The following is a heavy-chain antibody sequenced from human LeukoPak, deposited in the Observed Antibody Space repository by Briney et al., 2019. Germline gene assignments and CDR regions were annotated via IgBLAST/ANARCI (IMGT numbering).Heavy chain of an antibody. CDR1: GFAFSSYA. Sequence: GGTLRLSCVASGFAFSSYAMNWVRQAPGKGLEWVSSISSSSSYIYYADSVKGRFTISRDNAKNSLYLQMNSLRAEDTAVYYCARAAAATRCDYWGQGTLVTVSS. CDR2: ISSSSSYI. V-gene: IGHV3-21*01. CDR3: ARAAAATRCDY. J-gene: IGHJ4*02. D-gene: IGHD6-13*01.